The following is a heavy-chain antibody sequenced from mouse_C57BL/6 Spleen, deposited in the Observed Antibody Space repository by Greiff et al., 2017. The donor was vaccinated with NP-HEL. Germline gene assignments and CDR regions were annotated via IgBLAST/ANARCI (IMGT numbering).Heavy chain of an antibody. D-gene: IGHD1-1*01. CDR2: ISYSGST. CDR1: GYSITSGYD. V-gene: IGHV3-1*01. J-gene: IGHJ2*01. Sequence: EVQLQESGPGMVKPSQSLSLTCTVTGYSITSGYDWHWIRHFPGNILEWMGYISYSGSTNYNPSLKSRISITHDTSKNHFFLKLNSVTTEDTATYYCARGDYYGSSFFDYWGQGTTLTVSS. CDR3: ARGDYYGSSFFDY.